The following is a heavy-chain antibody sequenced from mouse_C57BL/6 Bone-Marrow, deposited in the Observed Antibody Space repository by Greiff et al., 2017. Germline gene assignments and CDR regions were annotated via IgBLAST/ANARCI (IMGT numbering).Heavy chain of an antibody. CDR1: GYTFTSYW. Sequence: QVQLQQPGAELVRPGPSVKLSCKASGYTFTSYWMHWVKQRPGQGLEWIGVIDPSDSYTNYNQKFKGKATLTVDTSSSTAYMQLSSLTSEDSAVYYCARFYGSSYWYFDVWGTGTTVTVSS. J-gene: IGHJ1*03. D-gene: IGHD1-1*01. CDR2: IDPSDSYT. V-gene: IGHV1-59*01. CDR3: ARFYGSSYWYFDV.